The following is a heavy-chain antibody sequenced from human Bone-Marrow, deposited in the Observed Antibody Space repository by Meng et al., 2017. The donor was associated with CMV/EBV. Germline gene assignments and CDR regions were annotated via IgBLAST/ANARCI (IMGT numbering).Heavy chain of an antibody. Sequence: GESLKISCAASGFTFSDYYMSWVRQAPGKGLEWVPGISGSGGTTNYADSVKGRFTISRDNSNNTLYLQMNSLRADDTAVYYCAQRYVAAAGARDDWGQGTPVTVSS. J-gene: IGHJ4*02. V-gene: IGHV3-23*01. CDR1: GFTFSDYY. D-gene: IGHD6-13*01. CDR3: AQRYVAAAGARDD. CDR2: ISGSGGTT.